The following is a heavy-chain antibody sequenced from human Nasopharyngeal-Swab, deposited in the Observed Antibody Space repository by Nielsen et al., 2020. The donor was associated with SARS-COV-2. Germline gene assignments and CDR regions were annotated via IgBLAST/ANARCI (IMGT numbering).Heavy chain of an antibody. D-gene: IGHD2-2*01. Sequence: GSLRLSCAVSGGSISSSNWWSCVRQPPGKGLEWIGEIYHSGSTNYNPSLKSRVTISVDKSKNQFSLKLSSVTAADTAVYYCARTYIVVVPAAMGYYYYGMDVWGQGTTVTVSS. J-gene: IGHJ6*02. CDR1: GGSISSSNW. CDR3: ARTYIVVVPAAMGYYYYGMDV. CDR2: IYHSGST. V-gene: IGHV4-4*02.